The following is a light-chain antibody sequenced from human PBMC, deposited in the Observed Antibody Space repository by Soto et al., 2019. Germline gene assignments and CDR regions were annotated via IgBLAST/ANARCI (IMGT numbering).Light chain of an antibody. CDR3: CANAGSYVV. J-gene: IGLJ2*01. Sequence: QSALTQPASVSGSPGQSITISCTGTSSDVGGYNYVSWYQQHPGKAPKLMIYEVSNRPSGVSNRFSGSKSGNTASLTISGLQAEDEADYYCCANAGSYVVFGGGTKLTVL. CDR2: EVS. CDR1: SSDVGGYNY. V-gene: IGLV2-14*01.